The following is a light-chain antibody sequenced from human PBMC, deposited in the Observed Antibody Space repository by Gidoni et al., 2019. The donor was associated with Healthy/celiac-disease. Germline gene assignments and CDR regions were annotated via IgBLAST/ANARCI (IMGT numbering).Light chain of an antibody. Sequence: QPALTQPASVSGSPGQSITISCTGTSSDVGAYNYVSWYQLHPGKAPKLMIYDVSNRPSGVSNRFSGSKSGNTASLTISGLQAEDEADYYCSSYTSSSIVVFGGGTKLTVL. CDR2: DVS. CDR1: SSDVGAYNY. J-gene: IGLJ2*01. CDR3: SSYTSSSIVV. V-gene: IGLV2-14*01.